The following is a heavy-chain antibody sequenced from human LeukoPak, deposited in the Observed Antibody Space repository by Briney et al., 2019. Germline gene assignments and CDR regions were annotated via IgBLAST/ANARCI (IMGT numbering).Heavy chain of an antibody. J-gene: IGHJ4*02. D-gene: IGHD6-19*01. CDR3: ATRDRGWYGYTTLEYYFDY. CDR1: GYTFTSYG. Sequence: ASVKVSCKASGYTFTSYGISCVRQAPGQGLEWMGWISAYSGNTNYAQKLQGRVTMTTDTSTSTAYMELRSLRSDDTAVYYCATRDRGWYGYTTLEYYFDYWGQGTLVTVSS. V-gene: IGHV1-18*01. CDR2: ISAYSGNT.